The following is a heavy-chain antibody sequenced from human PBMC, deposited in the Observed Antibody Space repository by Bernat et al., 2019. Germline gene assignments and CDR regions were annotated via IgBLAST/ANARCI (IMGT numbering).Heavy chain of an antibody. J-gene: IGHJ6*02. D-gene: IGHD3-3*01. CDR1: GGSISSSSYY. V-gene: IGHV4-39*01. CDR3: ARQAYYDFWSGYYGDYYYGMDV. Sequence: QLQLQESGPGLVKPSETLSLTCTVSGGSISSSSYYWGWIRQPPGKGLEWIGSIYYSGSTYYNPSLKSRVTISVDTSKNQFSLKLSSVTAAETAVYYCARQAYYDFWSGYYGDYYYGMDVWGQGTTVTVSS. CDR2: IYYSGST.